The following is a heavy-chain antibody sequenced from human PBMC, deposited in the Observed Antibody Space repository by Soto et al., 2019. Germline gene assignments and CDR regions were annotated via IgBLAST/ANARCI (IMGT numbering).Heavy chain of an antibody. CDR3: ARRRVYSYCAHFAY. CDR1: GGSISSTSYY. D-gene: IGHD5-18*01. CDR2: IYYSGRT. Sequence: QLQLQESGPRLVKPSDTLSLTCTVSGGSISSTSYYWDWIRQSPGKGLEWIGKIYYSGRTYSNPSLMSRVTMSVDTSKNQFSLKLSSVTAADTAVYYCARRRVYSYCAHFAYWGQGTLVTVSS. J-gene: IGHJ4*02. V-gene: IGHV4-39*01.